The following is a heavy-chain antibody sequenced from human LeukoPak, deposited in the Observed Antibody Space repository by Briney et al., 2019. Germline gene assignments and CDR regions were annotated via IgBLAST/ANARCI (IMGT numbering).Heavy chain of an antibody. CDR3: ARGRRYSSGWTYWYFDL. V-gene: IGHV4-61*02. Sequence: PSQTLSLTCTVSGGSISSGSYYWSWIRQPAGKGLEWIGRIYTSGSTNYNPSLKSRVTISVDTSKNQFSLKLSSVTAADTAVYYCARGRRYSSGWTYWYFDLWGRGTLVTVSS. CDR2: IYTSGST. CDR1: GGSISSGSYY. J-gene: IGHJ2*01. D-gene: IGHD6-19*01.